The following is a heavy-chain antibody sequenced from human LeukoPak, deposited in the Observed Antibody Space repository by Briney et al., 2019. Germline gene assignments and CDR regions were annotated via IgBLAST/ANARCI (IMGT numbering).Heavy chain of an antibody. J-gene: IGHJ4*02. CDR1: GYTFTTYY. CDR2: INPNSGGT. V-gene: IGHV1-2*02. Sequence: ASVKVSCKASGYTFTTYYMHWVRQAPGQGLEWMGWINPNSGGTNYAQKFQGRVTMTRDTSISTAYMELSRLRSDDTAVYYCARLGYCSSTSCMDIDYWGQGTLVTVSS. CDR3: ARLGYCSSTSCMDIDY. D-gene: IGHD2-2*01.